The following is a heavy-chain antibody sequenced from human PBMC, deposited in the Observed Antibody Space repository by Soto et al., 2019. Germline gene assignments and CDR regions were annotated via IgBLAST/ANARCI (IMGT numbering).Heavy chain of an antibody. J-gene: IGHJ5*02. CDR2: TYYRSKWYN. V-gene: IGHV6-1*01. Sequence: PSQTLSLTCAISGDSVSSNSAAWNWIRQSPSRGLEWLGRTYYRSKWYNDYAVSVKSRITINPDTSKNQFSLQLNSVTPEDTAVYYCARDYDGSDITMIWESNWFDPWGQGTLVTVSS. CDR1: GDSVSSNSAA. D-gene: IGHD3-22*01. CDR3: ARDYDGSDITMIWESNWFDP.